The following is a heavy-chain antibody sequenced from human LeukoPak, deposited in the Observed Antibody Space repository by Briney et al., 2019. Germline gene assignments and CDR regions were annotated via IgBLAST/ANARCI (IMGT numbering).Heavy chain of an antibody. J-gene: IGHJ4*02. CDR1: GGSISSYY. CDR2: IYYSGTT. D-gene: IGHD1-1*01. Sequence: PSETLSLTCTVSGGSISSYYWSWIRQTPGKGLEWIGYIYYSGTTNYNPSLKSRVTISVDTSKNQFSLKLSSVTAADTAVYYCATPGDWNDVPYWGQGTLVTVSS. CDR3: ATPGDWNDVPY. V-gene: IGHV4-59*01.